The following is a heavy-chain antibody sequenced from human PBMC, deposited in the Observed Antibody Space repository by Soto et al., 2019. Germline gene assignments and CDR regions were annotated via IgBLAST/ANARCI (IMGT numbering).Heavy chain of an antibody. CDR1: GFSLSTSGVG. CDR3: RLGGWGFEYSSSPIFDY. V-gene: IGHV2-5*02. J-gene: IGHJ4*02. Sequence: QITLKESGPTLVKPTQTLTLTCTFSGFSLSTSGVGVGWIRQPPGKALEWLALIYWDDDKRYSPSLKRRLTITGDTSKNQVVLTMTNMDPVDIATYYCRLGGWGFEYSSSPIFDYWGQGTLVTVCS. CDR2: IYWDDDK. D-gene: IGHD6-6*01.